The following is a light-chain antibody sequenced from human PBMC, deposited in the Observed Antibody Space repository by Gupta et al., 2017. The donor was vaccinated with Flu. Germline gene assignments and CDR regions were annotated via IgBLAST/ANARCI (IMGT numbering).Light chain of an antibody. V-gene: IGLV3-25*03. CDR2: KDT. J-gene: IGLJ2*01. CDR1: TFPTQY. Sequence: SYELTQPPSVSVSPGQTATITCSGNTFPTQYTYWYQQKPGQAPVLVIFKDTERPSGIPERFSGSNSGTTVTLTISGVQAEDEAAYYCQSADNSGTYVVFGGGTKLTV. CDR3: QSADNSGTYVV.